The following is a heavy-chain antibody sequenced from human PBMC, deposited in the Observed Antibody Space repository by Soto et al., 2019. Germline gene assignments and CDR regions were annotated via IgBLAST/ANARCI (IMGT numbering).Heavy chain of an antibody. CDR2: IYDPGST. CDR3: AREGDYLGDGIDV. V-gene: IGHV4-59*02. Sequence: QVQLQESGPGLVRPSETLSLICTVSGDSVSDKYWSWIRQPPGKGLEWIGQIYDPGSTNSNPSLTSRVPISVDTSKSQFSLELTSVTAADTAVYYCAREGDYLGDGIDVWGQGTTVTVSS. CDR1: GDSVSDKY. J-gene: IGHJ6*02. D-gene: IGHD3-16*01.